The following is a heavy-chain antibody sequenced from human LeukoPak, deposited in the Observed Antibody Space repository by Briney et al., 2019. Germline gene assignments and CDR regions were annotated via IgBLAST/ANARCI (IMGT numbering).Heavy chain of an antibody. CDR2: IWYDGSNK. D-gene: IGHD3-22*01. J-gene: IGHJ1*01. CDR3: AKESDDSSGAQH. Sequence: GRSLRLSCAASGFTFSSYGMHWVRQAPGKGLEWVAVIWYDGSNKYYADSVKGRFTISRDSSKNTLYLKMSSLRAEDTAVYYCAKESDDSSGAQHWGQGTLVSVSS. V-gene: IGHV3-33*06. CDR1: GFTFSSYG.